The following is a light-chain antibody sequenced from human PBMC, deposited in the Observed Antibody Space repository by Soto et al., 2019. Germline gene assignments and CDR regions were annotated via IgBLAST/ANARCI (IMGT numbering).Light chain of an antibody. V-gene: IGKV1-5*01. CDR3: QHYNSYSEA. CDR2: DAS. Sequence: DIQMTQYPSSLSASVGDRITITCQASQDISNRLNWYHQKPGKAPKLLIYDASSLESGVPSRFSGSGSGTEFTLTISSLQPDNFATYYCQHYNSYSEAFGQGTKVDI. J-gene: IGKJ1*01. CDR1: QDISNR.